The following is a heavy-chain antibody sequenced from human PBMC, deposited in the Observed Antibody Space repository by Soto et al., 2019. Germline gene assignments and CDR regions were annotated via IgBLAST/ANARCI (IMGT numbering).Heavy chain of an antibody. Sequence: PGGSLRLSCAASGFTFSSYAMHWVRQAPGKGLEWVAVISYDGSNKYYADSVKGRFTISRDNSKNTLYLQMNSLRAEDTAVYYCARDLRASGYGSDYWAKGPLLTAPQ. V-gene: IGHV3-30-3*01. CDR3: ARDLRASGYGSDY. CDR2: ISYDGSNK. J-gene: IGHJ4*03. CDR1: GFTFSSYA. D-gene: IGHD6-25*01.